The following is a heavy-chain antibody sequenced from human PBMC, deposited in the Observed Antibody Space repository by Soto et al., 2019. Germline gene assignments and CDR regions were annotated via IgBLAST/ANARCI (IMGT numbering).Heavy chain of an antibody. CDR3: AREAYYYGSGSDTGSWFDP. CDR2: ISSSSSYI. CDR1: GFTFSSYS. V-gene: IGHV3-21*01. D-gene: IGHD3-10*01. Sequence: GVLRLSCAASGFTFSSYSMNWVRQAPGKGLEWVSSISSSSSYIYYADSVKGRFTISRDNAKNSLYLQMNSLRAEDTAVYYCAREAYYYGSGSDTGSWFDPWGQGTLVTVSS. J-gene: IGHJ5*02.